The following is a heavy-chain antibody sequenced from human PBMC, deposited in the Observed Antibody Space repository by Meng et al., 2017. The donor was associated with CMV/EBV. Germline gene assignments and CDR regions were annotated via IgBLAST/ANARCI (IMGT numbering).Heavy chain of an antibody. Sequence: GESLKISCAASGFTVSSNYMSWVRQAPGKGLEWVSVIYSGGSTYYADSVKGRFTISRDNSKNTLYLQMNSLRAEDTAVYYCARGQDDSSGYYCGLAYWGQGTLVTVSS. J-gene: IGHJ4*02. CDR3: ARGQDDSSGYYCGLAY. CDR2: IYSGGST. V-gene: IGHV3-66*02. CDR1: GFTVSSNY. D-gene: IGHD3-22*01.